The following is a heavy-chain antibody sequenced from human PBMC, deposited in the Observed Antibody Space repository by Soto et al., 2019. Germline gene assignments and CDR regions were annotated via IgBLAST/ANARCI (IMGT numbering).Heavy chain of an antibody. CDR3: VRYCSTTLCNGVATRTFDY. V-gene: IGHV3-48*03. J-gene: IGHJ4*02. CDR2: ISTSGSTV. D-gene: IGHD2-2*01. Sequence: EVQLVESGGALVQPGGSLRLSCAASRFTFSTYEMNWVRQAPGKGLEWVSYISTSGSTVYYADSVKGRFTISRDNTRNSLYLQMNSLRDEDTALYYCVRYCSTTLCNGVATRTFDYWGQGTLVTVPS. CDR1: RFTFSTYE.